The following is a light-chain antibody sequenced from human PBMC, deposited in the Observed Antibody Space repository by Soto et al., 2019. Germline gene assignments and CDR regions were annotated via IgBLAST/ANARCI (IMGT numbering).Light chain of an antibody. V-gene: IGKV3D-15*01. CDR3: QHYNNWPRT. CDR1: QSVSSN. J-gene: IGKJ1*01. CDR2: GAS. Sequence: EIVMTQSPATLSVSPGERATLSCRASQSVSSNLAWYQQKAGQAPRLLISGASTRPPGVPARFSGSGSGTEFTLTISSLQSEDFAVYYCQHYNNWPRTFGQGTKVDIK.